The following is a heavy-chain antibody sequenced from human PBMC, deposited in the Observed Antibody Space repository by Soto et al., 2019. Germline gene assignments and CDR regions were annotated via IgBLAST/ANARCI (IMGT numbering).Heavy chain of an antibody. CDR2: ISYDGSNK. Sequence: PVGSLRLSCAASGFTFSSYAMHWVRQAPGKGLEWVAVISYDGSNKYYADSVKGRFTISRDNSKNTLYLQMNSLRAEDTAVYYCAREMSYCSSTSCYRPYYYGMDVWGQGTTVKVSS. CDR1: GFTFSSYA. D-gene: IGHD2-2*01. V-gene: IGHV3-30-3*01. CDR3: AREMSYCSSTSCYRPYYYGMDV. J-gene: IGHJ6*02.